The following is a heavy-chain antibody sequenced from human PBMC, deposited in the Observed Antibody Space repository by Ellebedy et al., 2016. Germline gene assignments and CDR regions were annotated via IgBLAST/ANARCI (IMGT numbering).Heavy chain of an antibody. J-gene: IGHJ4*02. Sequence: GESLKISXTASGLNFNTFFMSWVRQAPGKGLEWVATISGAGYTTFFADSVKGRFTISRDNSKNTLYLQMNNLRVDDTALYYCRQGHYFDQWGQGALVTVSS. CDR2: ISGAGYTT. V-gene: IGHV3-23*01. CDR1: GLNFNTFF. CDR3: RQGHYFDQ.